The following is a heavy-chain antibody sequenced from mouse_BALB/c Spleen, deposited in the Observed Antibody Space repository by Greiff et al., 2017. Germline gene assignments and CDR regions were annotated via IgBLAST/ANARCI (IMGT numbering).Heavy chain of an antibody. V-gene: IGHV1-7*01. D-gene: IGHD2-2*01. CDR1: GYTFTSYW. Sequence: VQLQQSGAELAKPGASVKMSCKASGYTFTSYWMHWVKQRPGQGLEWIGYINPSTGYTEYNQKFKDKATLTADKSSSTAYMQLSSLTSEDSAVYYCARWGLRRGGFDYWGQGTTLTVSS. J-gene: IGHJ2*01. CDR2: INPSTGYT. CDR3: ARWGLRRGGFDY.